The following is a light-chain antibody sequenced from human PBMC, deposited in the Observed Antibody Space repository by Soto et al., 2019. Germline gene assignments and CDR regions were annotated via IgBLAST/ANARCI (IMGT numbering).Light chain of an antibody. CDR2: DVS. V-gene: IGLV2-14*01. CDR3: RSYTSSSTHYV. Sequence: QSALTQPASVSGSPGQSITISCIGTSSDVGGYNYVSWYQQHPGKAPKLMIYDVSNRPSGVSNRFSGSKSGNTACLTISGLQAEDEADYYCRSYTSSSTHYVFGTGTKLTVL. CDR1: SSDVGGYNY. J-gene: IGLJ1*01.